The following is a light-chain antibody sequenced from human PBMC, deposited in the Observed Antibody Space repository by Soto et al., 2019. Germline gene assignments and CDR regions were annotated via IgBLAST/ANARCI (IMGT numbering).Light chain of an antibody. Sequence: QSLLTQPASVSGSPGQSITISCTGTSSDVGASNRVSWYQQHPGKAPKFIIYEGTKRPSGVSNRFSGSKSGNTASLTISGLQAEDEADYYCCSAAGSNYVVGNGTKVTV. V-gene: IGLV2-23*01. CDR2: EGT. J-gene: IGLJ1*01. CDR1: SSDVGASNR. CDR3: CSAAGSNYV.